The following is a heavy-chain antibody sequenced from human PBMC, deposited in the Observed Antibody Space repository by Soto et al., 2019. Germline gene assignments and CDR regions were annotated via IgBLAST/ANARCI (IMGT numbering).Heavy chain of an antibody. CDR3: ARDIRGYSRAFDY. D-gene: IGHD5-18*01. CDR1: GDSVSSDSYY. CDR2: IYSSGST. Sequence: QVQLQESGPGLVKPSDTLSLTCTVSGDSVSSDSYYWTWIRQPPGKGLEWIGYIYSSGSTNYNPSLKSRVTMSVDTSRNQFSLKLTSVTAADTAVYYCARDIRGYSRAFDYWGQGTLVTVSS. V-gene: IGHV4-61*01. J-gene: IGHJ4*02.